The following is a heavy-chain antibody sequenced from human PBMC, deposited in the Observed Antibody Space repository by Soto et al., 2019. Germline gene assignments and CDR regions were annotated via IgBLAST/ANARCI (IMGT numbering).Heavy chain of an antibody. J-gene: IGHJ6*02. Sequence: ASVKVSCKASGGTFSSYAISWVRQAPGQGLEWMGGIIPIFGTANYAQKFQGRVTITADESTSTAYMELSSLRSEDTAVYYCVSGGSGNYYYYYGMDVWGQGTTVTVYS. D-gene: IGHD3-10*01. CDR1: GGTFSSYA. CDR2: IIPIFGTA. V-gene: IGHV1-69*13. CDR3: VSGGSGNYYYYYGMDV.